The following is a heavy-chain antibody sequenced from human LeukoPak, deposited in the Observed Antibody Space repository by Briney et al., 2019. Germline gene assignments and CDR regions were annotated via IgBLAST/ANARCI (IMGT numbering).Heavy chain of an antibody. CDR1: GGSISSGGYY. J-gene: IGHJ5*02. CDR3: ARSFYCSSTSCYSAATDWFDP. Sequence: PSQTLSLTCTVSGGSISSGGYYWSWIRQHPGKGLEWIGYIYYSGSTYYNPSLKSRITISVDTSKNQFSLKLSSVTAADTAVYYCARSFYCSSTSCYSAATDWFDPWGQGTLVTVSS. V-gene: IGHV4-31*03. D-gene: IGHD2-2*02. CDR2: IYYSGST.